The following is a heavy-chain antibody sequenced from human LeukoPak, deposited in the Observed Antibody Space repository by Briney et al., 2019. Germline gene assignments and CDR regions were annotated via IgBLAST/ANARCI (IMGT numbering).Heavy chain of an antibody. CDR1: GFIFSSYA. V-gene: IGHV3-23*01. Sequence: QSGGSLRLSCAASGFIFSSYAMSWVRQAPGKGLEWVSAISGSGDSTYYADSVKGRFTISRDNSKNTLYLQLNSLRAEDTAVYYCAKDQGYYGSGSYKEYFQHWGQGTLVTVSS. CDR2: ISGSGDST. D-gene: IGHD3-10*01. CDR3: AKDQGYYGSGSYKEYFQH. J-gene: IGHJ1*01.